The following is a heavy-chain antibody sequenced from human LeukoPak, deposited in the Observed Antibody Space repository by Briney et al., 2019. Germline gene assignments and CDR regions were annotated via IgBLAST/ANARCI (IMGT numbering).Heavy chain of an antibody. CDR1: GFTFSSYA. Sequence: GGSLRLSCAASGFTFSSYAMSWVRQAPGKGLGWVSAISGSGGSTYYADSVKGRFTISRDNSKNTLYLQMNSLRAEDTAVYYCAKGFYDTQTGYFDYWGHGTLVTVSS. J-gene: IGHJ4*01. CDR3: AKGFYDTQTGYFDY. D-gene: IGHD3-9*01. CDR2: ISGSGGST. V-gene: IGHV3-23*01.